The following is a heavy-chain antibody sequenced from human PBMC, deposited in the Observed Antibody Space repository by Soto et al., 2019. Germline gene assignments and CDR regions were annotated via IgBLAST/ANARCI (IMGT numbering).Heavy chain of an antibody. D-gene: IGHD6-6*01. Sequence: QLQLVQSGAEVKKPGASVRVSCKASGYTFTNYDIHWVRQAAGQGLEWMGWMNPNSGNTATAQKFLGRVALTRSTAIGTAYMEVRSLTSDDTAVYYCARDKPQQIVGYNYYYGIDVWGQGTTVTVSS. V-gene: IGHV1-8*02. CDR2: MNPNSGNT. J-gene: IGHJ6*02. CDR1: GYTFTNYD. CDR3: ARDKPQQIVGYNYYYGIDV.